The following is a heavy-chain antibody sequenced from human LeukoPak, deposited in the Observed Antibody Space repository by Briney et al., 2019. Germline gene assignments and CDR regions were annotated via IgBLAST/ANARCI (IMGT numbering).Heavy chain of an antibody. D-gene: IGHD3-22*01. CDR2: IYSGGST. CDR1: GFTVSNNY. Sequence: PGGPLRLSCAASGFTVSNNYMSWVRQAPGKGLEWVSVIYSGGSTYYADSVKGRFTISRDNSKNTLYLQMNSLRAEDTAVYYCARDSRQDYYDSSGYLWFAFDIWGQGTMVTVSS. V-gene: IGHV3-53*01. CDR3: ARDSRQDYYDSSGYLWFAFDI. J-gene: IGHJ3*02.